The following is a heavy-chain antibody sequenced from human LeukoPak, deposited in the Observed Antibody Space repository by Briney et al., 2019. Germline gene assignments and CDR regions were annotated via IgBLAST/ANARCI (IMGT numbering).Heavy chain of an antibody. D-gene: IGHD1-26*01. J-gene: IGHJ3*02. CDR3: ARIHSAGGAFDI. CDR1: GFTVSSNY. V-gene: IGHV3-53*01. CDR2: IYSDGNT. Sequence: GGSLRLSCAASGFTVSSNYMSWVRQAPGKGLGWVSVIYSDGNTFYPDSVKGRFSISRDNSNNTLFLQMNSLRADDTAVYYCARIHSAGGAFDIWGQGTMVTVSS.